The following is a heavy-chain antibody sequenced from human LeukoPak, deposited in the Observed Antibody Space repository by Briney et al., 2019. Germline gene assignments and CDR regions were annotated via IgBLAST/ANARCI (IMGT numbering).Heavy chain of an antibody. D-gene: IGHD1-14*01. V-gene: IGHV3-21*01. CDR3: ARDRPELGLDY. J-gene: IGHJ4*02. Sequence: GGSLRLSCAASGSTFSSYSMNWVRQAPGKGLEWVSSISGSSSYIYYADSVKGRFTISRDNAKNSLYLQMNSLRAEDTAVYYCARDRPELGLDYWGQGTLVTVSS. CDR1: GSTFSSYS. CDR2: ISGSSSYI.